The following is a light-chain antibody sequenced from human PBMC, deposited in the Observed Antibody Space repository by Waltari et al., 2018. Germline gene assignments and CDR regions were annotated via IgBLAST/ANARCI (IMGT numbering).Light chain of an antibody. CDR2: GAS. CDR1: QSVGGT. V-gene: IGKV3-20*01. J-gene: IGKJ1*01. CDR3: QHYVRLPAT. Sequence: EIVLTQSPGTLSLSPGERATLSCWASQSVGGTLAWYQQNPGQAPRLLIYGASSGATGIPDRFSGSGSGTEFSLTISRMEPEDFAVYYCQHYVRLPATFGQGTKVEIK.